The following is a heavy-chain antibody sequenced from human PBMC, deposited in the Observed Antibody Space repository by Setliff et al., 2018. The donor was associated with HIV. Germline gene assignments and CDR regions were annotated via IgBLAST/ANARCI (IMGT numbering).Heavy chain of an antibody. V-gene: IGHV4-39*01. CDR2: IYHTGKT. CDR3: GRVAGYCAPSRCYGYNAFDI. CDR1: GGSVSTSSYS. D-gene: IGHD2-15*01. J-gene: IGHJ3*02. Sequence: SETLSLTCTVSGGSVSTSSYSWGWIRQTPEKGLEWIGTIYHTGKTYYNSSLNSRVTIAVDTSKDQFSLNLSTVTAADTAVYYCGRVAGYCAPSRCYGYNAFDIWGPGTMVTVSS.